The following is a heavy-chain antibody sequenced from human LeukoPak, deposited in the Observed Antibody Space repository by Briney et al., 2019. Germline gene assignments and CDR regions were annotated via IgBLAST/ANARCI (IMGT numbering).Heavy chain of an antibody. D-gene: IGHD5-24*01. Sequence: GGSLRLSCAASGFTFSSYWMHWVRQAPGKGLVWVSRINSDGSSTSYADSVKGRFTISRDNAKNTLYLQMNSLKAEDTAVYYCARDGYNTYWYFDLWGRGTLVTVSS. CDR3: ARDGYNTYWYFDL. CDR1: GFTFSSYW. V-gene: IGHV3-74*01. J-gene: IGHJ2*01. CDR2: INSDGSST.